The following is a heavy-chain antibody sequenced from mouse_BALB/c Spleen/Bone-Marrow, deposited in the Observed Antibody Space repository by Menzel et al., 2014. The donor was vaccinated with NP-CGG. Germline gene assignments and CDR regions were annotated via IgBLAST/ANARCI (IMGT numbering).Heavy chain of an antibody. Sequence: VQLVESGAELVKPGTSVKLSCKASGYTFTSYYIYWVKQRPGQGLKWIGEINPSNGGTNFNEKFKSKATLTVDKSSSTAYMQLSSLTSEDSAVYYCTRLSLLRGYFDYWGQGTTPTVSS. CDR1: GYTFTSYY. V-gene: IGHV1S81*02. J-gene: IGHJ2*01. D-gene: IGHD1-2*01. CDR2: INPSNGGT. CDR3: TRLSLLRGYFDY.